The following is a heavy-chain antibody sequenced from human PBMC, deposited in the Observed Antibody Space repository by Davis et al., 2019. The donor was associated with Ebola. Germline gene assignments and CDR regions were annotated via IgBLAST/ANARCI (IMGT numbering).Heavy chain of an antibody. CDR1: GFTFSSYA. D-gene: IGHD3-10*01. V-gene: IGHV3-30-3*01. J-gene: IGHJ6*04. Sequence: GGSLRLSCAASGFTFSSYAMHWVRQAPGKGLEWVAVISYDGSNKYYADSVKGRFTISRDNSKNTLYLQMNSLRAEDTAVYYCAREEWFGELLYYYYYYGMDVWGKGTTVTVSS. CDR3: AREEWFGELLYYYYYYGMDV. CDR2: ISYDGSNK.